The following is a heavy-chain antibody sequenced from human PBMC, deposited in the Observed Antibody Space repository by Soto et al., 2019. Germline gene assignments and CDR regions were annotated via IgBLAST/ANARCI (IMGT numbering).Heavy chain of an antibody. CDR3: ARDFRNKGYDY. Sequence: QVQLVESGGGLVKPGGSLRLSCAASGFTFRNFYMSWIRQAPGKGLEWVSYISGSSSDTKYADSVKGRFTISRDNATNSLYLQMNSLRGEDTAVYYCARDFRNKGYDYWVQGTLVIVSS. J-gene: IGHJ4*02. CDR2: ISGSSSDT. CDR1: GFTFRNFY. D-gene: IGHD5-12*01. V-gene: IGHV3-11*05.